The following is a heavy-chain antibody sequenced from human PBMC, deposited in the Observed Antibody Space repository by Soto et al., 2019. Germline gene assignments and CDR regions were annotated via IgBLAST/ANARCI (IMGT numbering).Heavy chain of an antibody. V-gene: IGHV3-64*02. Sequence: GSLRLSCAASVFTFSSYAMHWVRQAPGKGLEYVSAISSNGGSTYYADSVKGRFTISRDNSKNTLYLQMGSLRAEDMAVYYCARDSVAAAGNFDYYYGMDVWGQGTTVTVSS. J-gene: IGHJ6*02. CDR1: VFTFSSYA. D-gene: IGHD6-13*01. CDR3: ARDSVAAAGNFDYYYGMDV. CDR2: ISSNGGST.